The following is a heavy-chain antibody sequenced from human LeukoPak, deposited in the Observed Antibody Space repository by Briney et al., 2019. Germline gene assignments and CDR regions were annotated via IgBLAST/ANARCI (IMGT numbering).Heavy chain of an antibody. V-gene: IGHV4-34*01. D-gene: IGHD3-22*01. CDR2: INHSGST. CDR1: GGSFSGYY. CDR3: GRVGYDSSGYFTAPDY. J-gene: IGHJ4*02. Sequence: PSETLSLTCAVYGGSFSGYYWSWIRQPPGKGLEWIGEINHSGSTNYNPSLKSRVTISVDTSKNQFSLKLSSVTAADTAVYYCGRVGYDSSGYFTAPDYWGQGTLVTASS.